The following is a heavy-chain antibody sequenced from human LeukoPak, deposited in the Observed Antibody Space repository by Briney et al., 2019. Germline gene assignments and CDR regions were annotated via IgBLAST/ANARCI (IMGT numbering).Heavy chain of an antibody. Sequence: SETLSLTCTVSGGSISSSSYYWGWIRQPPGKGLEWIGRIYYSGSTYYNPSLKSRVTISVDTSKNQFSLKLSSVTAADTAVYYCARRVVGATGGGIDYWGQGTLVTVSS. D-gene: IGHD1-26*01. J-gene: IGHJ4*02. CDR1: GGSISSSSYY. CDR3: ARRVVGATGGGIDY. V-gene: IGHV4-39*01. CDR2: IYYSGST.